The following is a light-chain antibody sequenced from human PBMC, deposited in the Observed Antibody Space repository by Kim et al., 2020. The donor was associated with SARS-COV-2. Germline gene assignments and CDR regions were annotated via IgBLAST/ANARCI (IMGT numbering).Light chain of an antibody. CDR1: QSSDYW. CDR2: RAS. J-gene: IGKJ2*01. V-gene: IGKV1-5*03. CDR3: QQYSRTPYT. Sequence: SLGDRVTIPCRASQSSDYWLAWYQQKPGKAPKLLIYRASTLQSGVPSRFSGSGSETEFTLTISSLQPDDCATYYCQQYSRTPYTFGQGTKLEI.